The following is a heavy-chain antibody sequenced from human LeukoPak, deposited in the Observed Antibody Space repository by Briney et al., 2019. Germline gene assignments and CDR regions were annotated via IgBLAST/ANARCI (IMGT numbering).Heavy chain of an antibody. CDR2: IYTSGST. J-gene: IGHJ4*02. CDR1: GGSISSYY. Sequence: SETLSLTCTVSGGSISSYYWSWIRQPAGKGLEWIGRIYTSGSTNYNPSLKSRVTISVDKSKNQFSLKLSSVTAADTAVYYCARDGGMGIAATGVDYWGQGTLVTASS. D-gene: IGHD6-13*01. V-gene: IGHV4-4*07. CDR3: ARDGGMGIAATGVDY.